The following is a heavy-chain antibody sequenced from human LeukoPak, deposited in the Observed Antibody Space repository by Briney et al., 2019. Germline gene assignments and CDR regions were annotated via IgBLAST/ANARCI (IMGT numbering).Heavy chain of an antibody. CDR2: ISSSSSYI. Sequence: KPGGSLRLSCAASGFTFSDYSMNWVRQSPGKGLELVSSISSSSSYIYYADSVKGRFTISRDNAKNSLYLQMNSLRAEDTAVYYCARAGPHADAFDIWGQGTMVTVSS. V-gene: IGHV3-21*01. CDR3: ARAGPHADAFDI. CDR1: GFTFSDYS. J-gene: IGHJ3*02.